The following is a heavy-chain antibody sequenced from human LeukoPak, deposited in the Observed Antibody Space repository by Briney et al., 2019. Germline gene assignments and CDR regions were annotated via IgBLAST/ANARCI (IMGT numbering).Heavy chain of an antibody. D-gene: IGHD2-2*01. V-gene: IGHV3-66*01. Sequence: GGSLRLSCAASGFTFSSYAMSWVRQAPGKGLEWVSVIYSGGSTYYADSVKGRFTISRDNSKNTLYLQMNSLRAEDTAVYYCASRARYRSSTSCYLDGRNDDAFDIWGQGTMVTVSS. CDR1: GFTFSSYA. CDR3: ASRARYRSSTSCYLDGRNDDAFDI. CDR2: IYSGGST. J-gene: IGHJ3*02.